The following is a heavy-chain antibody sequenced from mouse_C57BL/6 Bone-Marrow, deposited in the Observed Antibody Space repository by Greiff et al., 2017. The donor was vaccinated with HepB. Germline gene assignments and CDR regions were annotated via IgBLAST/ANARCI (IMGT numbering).Heavy chain of an antibody. CDR3: AREGIYDGYYVAY. V-gene: IGHV1-81*01. D-gene: IGHD2-3*01. Sequence: QVQLKQSGAELARPGASVKLSCKASGYTFTSYGISWVKQRTGQGLEWIGEIYPRSGNTYYNEKFKGKATLTADKSSSTAYMELRSLTSEDSAVYFCAREGIYDGYYVAYWGQGTLVTVSA. J-gene: IGHJ3*01. CDR2: IYPRSGNT. CDR1: GYTFTSYG.